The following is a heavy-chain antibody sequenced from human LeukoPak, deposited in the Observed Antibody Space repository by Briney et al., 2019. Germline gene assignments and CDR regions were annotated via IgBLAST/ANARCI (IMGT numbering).Heavy chain of an antibody. Sequence: PGGSLRLSCAASGFTFGSYSMNWVRQAPGKGLEWVSSISSSSSYIYYADSVKGRFTISRDNAKNTVYLQMNSLRVEDTAVYYCARDQGTSGGWPAVGRMGYFDYWGQGTLVTVSS. CDR1: GFTFGSYS. D-gene: IGHD6-19*01. CDR2: ISSSSSYI. J-gene: IGHJ4*02. V-gene: IGHV3-21*01. CDR3: ARDQGTSGGWPAVGRMGYFDY.